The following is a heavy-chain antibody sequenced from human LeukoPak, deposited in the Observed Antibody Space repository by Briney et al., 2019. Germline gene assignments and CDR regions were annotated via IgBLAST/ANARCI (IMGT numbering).Heavy chain of an antibody. D-gene: IGHD4-17*01. V-gene: IGHV3-53*01. CDR3: ARGSPPGDGDYIWYFDL. J-gene: IGHJ2*01. CDR1: GFTVSSTY. CDR2: IQSAGDT. Sequence: GGSLRLSCAASGFTVSSTYVSWVRQAPGKGLEWVSVIQSAGDTYYADSVKGRFTISRDNSKNTVYLQMNSLRAEDTAMYYCARGSPPGDGDYIWYFDLWGRGTLVTVSS.